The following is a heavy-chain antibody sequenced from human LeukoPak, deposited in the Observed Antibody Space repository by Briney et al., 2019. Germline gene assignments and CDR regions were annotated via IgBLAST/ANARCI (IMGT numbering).Heavy chain of an antibody. CDR2: IYYSGST. V-gene: IGHV4-59*12. CDR1: GGSISSYY. J-gene: IGHJ4*02. CDR3: ARDSNPLTLFDY. Sequence: SETLSLTCTVSGGSISSYYWSWIRQPPGKGLEWIGYIYYSGSTNYNPSLKSRVTISVDTSKNQFSLKLSSVTAADTAVYYCARDSNPLTLFDYWGQGTLVTVSS. D-gene: IGHD4-23*01.